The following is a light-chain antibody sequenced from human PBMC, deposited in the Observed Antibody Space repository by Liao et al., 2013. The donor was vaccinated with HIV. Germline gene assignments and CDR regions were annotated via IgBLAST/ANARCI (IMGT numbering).Light chain of an antibody. Sequence: YELTQAPSVSVSPGQTASITCSGDDLGDKYACWYQQKPGQSPVLVISQDRKRPSGIPERFSGSNSGNTATLTISGTQAMDEADYYCQAWDSSTAVFGGGTKLTVL. CDR1: DLGDKY. J-gene: IGLJ3*02. CDR2: QDR. CDR3: QAWDSSTAV. V-gene: IGLV3-1*01.